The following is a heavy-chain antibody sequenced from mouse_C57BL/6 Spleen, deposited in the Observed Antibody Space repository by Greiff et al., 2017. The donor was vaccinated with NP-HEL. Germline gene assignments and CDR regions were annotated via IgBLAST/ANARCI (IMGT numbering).Heavy chain of an antibody. Sequence: ESGPGLVKPSQSLSLTCSVTGYSITSGYYWNWIRQLPGNKLEWMGYISNDGSNNYNQSLKNRISITRDTSKNQFFLQLTSVTTEDTATYYCASGLPIFAYWGQGTLVTVSA. CDR2: ISNDGSN. J-gene: IGHJ3*01. D-gene: IGHD2-4*01. V-gene: IGHV3-6*01. CDR1: GYSITSGYY. CDR3: ASGLPIFAY.